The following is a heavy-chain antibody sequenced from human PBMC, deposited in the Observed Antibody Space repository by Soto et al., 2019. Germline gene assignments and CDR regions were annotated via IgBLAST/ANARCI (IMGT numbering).Heavy chain of an antibody. CDR1: GYSIESGYY. Sequence: PSETLSLTCSVSGYSIESGYYWGWIRQPPGTGLEWIGNIYHSGSTYYNPSLKNRVTISLDTSRNQFSLSLSSVTAADTAVHYCARYGYDYYSGMDVWGRGTSVTSP. V-gene: IGHV4-38-2*01. CDR2: IYHSGST. D-gene: IGHD3-16*01. CDR3: ARYGYDYYSGMDV. J-gene: IGHJ6*02.